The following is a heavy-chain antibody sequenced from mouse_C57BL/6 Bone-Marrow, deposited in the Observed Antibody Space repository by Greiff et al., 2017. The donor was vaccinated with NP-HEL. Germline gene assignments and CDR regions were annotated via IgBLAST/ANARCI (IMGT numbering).Heavy chain of an antibody. J-gene: IGHJ4*01. CDR1: GFTFTDYC. Sequence: VQLQQSGAELVRPGASVKLSCTASGFTFTDYCMHWVKQRPGQGLEWIGRIDPGDGGTDYAPKFQGKATMTADTSSNTAYLQLSSLTSEDTAVDYCTTRGYYYGSSYYGMDYWGQGTSVTVSA. D-gene: IGHD1-1*01. CDR2: IDPGDGGT. V-gene: IGHV14-1*01. CDR3: TTRGYYYGSSYYGMDY.